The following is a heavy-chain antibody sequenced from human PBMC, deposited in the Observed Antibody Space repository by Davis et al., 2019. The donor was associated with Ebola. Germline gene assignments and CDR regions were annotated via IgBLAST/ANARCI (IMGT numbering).Heavy chain of an antibody. CDR2: INPNSGGT. CDR3: ARWIAARPGYY. Sequence: ASVKVSCKASGYTFTDYNMHWVRQAPGQGLEWMGRINPNSGGTNYAQKFQGRVTITRDTSASTAYMELSSLRSEDTAVYYCARWIAARPGYYWGQGTLVTVSS. V-gene: IGHV1-2*06. D-gene: IGHD6-6*01. CDR1: GYTFTDYN. J-gene: IGHJ4*02.